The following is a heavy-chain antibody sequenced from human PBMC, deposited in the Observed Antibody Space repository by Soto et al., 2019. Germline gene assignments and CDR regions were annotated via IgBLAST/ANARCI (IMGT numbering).Heavy chain of an antibody. CDR2: INPSGGST. J-gene: IGHJ1*01. CDR3: ARDQVTIFGVVPSPDAEYFQH. D-gene: IGHD3-3*01. Sequence: GASVKVSCKASGYTFTSYYMHWVRQAPGQGLEWMGIINPSGGSTSYAQKFQGRVTMTRDTSTSTVYMELSSLRSEDTAVYYCARDQVTIFGVVPSPDAEYFQHWGQGTLVTVSS. CDR1: GYTFTSYY. V-gene: IGHV1-46*01.